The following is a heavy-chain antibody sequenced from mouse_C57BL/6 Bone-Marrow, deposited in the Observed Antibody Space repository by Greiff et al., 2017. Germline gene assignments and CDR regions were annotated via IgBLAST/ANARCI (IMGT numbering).Heavy chain of an antibody. D-gene: IGHD1-1*01. V-gene: IGHV5-12*01. CDR3: ARHEDYGSSYYAMDY. J-gene: IGHJ4*01. CDR1: GFTFSDYY. CDR2: ISNGGGST. Sequence: EVKLVESGGGLVQPGGSLKLSCAASGFTFSDYYMYWVRQTPEKRLEWVAYISNGGGSTYYPDTVKGRFTISRDDAKNTLYLQMSRLKSEDTAMYYCARHEDYGSSYYAMDYWGQGTSVTVSS.